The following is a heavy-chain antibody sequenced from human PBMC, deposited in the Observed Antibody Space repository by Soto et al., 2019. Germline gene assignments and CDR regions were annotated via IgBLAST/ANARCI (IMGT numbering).Heavy chain of an antibody. J-gene: IGHJ4*02. Sequence: GGSLRLSCAASGFTFDDYAMHWVRQAPGKGLERVSGISWNSGSIGYADSVKGRFTISRDNAKDSLYLQMNSLRAEDTALYYCAKGGGGVLTYFDYWGQGTLVTVSS. V-gene: IGHV3-9*01. D-gene: IGHD2-21*01. CDR3: AKGGGGVLTYFDY. CDR2: ISWNSGSI. CDR1: GFTFDDYA.